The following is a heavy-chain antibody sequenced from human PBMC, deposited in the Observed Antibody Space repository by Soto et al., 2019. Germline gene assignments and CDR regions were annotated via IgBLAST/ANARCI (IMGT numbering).Heavy chain of an antibody. Sequence: SVKVSCKASGGTFSSYTISWVRQAPGQGLEWMGRIIPILGIANYAQKFQGRVTITADESTSTAYMELSSLTSEDTAVYYCARAPLGITVAPDYWGQGTLVTVSS. D-gene: IGHD6-19*01. J-gene: IGHJ4*02. CDR3: ARAPLGITVAPDY. CDR2: IIPILGIA. V-gene: IGHV1-69*02. CDR1: GGTFSSYT.